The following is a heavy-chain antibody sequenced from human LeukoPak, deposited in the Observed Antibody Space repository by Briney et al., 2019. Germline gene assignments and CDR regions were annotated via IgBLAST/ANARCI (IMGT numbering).Heavy chain of an antibody. CDR2: IHDSGST. CDR1: GGSSSSSSYY. J-gene: IGHJ4*02. Sequence: PSETLSLTCSVSGGSSSSSSYYWGWIRQPPGKGLEWIGSIHDSGSTDYSPSLKSRVTISVDTSKNQFSLKLSSVTAADTAVYYCARLYGGNSYNYYCDYWGQGTLVTVSS. V-gene: IGHV4-39*01. CDR3: ARLYGGNSYNYYCDY. D-gene: IGHD4-23*01.